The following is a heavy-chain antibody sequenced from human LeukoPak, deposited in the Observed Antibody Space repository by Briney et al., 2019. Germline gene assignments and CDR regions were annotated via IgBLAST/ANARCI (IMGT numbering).Heavy chain of an antibody. CDR2: ISPNSGGT. CDR3: ARDRGHPAAFDI. J-gene: IGHJ3*02. V-gene: IGHV1-2*02. D-gene: IGHD3-10*01. CDR1: GYTFTVYY. Sequence: GASVKVPCKASGYTFTVYYMHWVRQAPGQGLEWMGWISPNSGGTKYAQRFQGRVTMTRDTSISTAYMELSRLTSDDTAVYYCARDRGHPAAFDIWGQGTMVTVSS.